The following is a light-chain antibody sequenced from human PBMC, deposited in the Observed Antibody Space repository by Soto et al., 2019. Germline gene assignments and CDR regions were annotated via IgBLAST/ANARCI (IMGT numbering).Light chain of an antibody. CDR1: QSVSSK. CDR2: GAS. J-gene: IGKJ4*01. Sequence: VLTQSPATLSVSPGERATLSCRASQSVSSKLVWYQQKPGQAPRFLIYGASTRATGIPARFRGSGSGTEFTLTIDSLQSEDFAVYYCQQYNDWPPAFGGGTKVDIK. V-gene: IGKV3-15*01. CDR3: QQYNDWPPA.